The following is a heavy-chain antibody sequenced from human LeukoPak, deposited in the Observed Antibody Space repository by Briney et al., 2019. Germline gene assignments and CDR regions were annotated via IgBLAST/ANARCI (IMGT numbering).Heavy chain of an antibody. CDR3: ARGKGRGYSSSCLGY. CDR2: INPNSGGT. D-gene: IGHD6-13*01. J-gene: IGHJ4*02. Sequence: ASVKVSCKASGYTFTGYYMHWVRQAPGQGLEWMGWINPNSGGTNYAQKFQGRVTMTRDTSISTAYMELSRLRSDDTAVYYCARGKGRGYSSSCLGYWGQGTLVTVSS. V-gene: IGHV1-2*02. CDR1: GYTFTGYY.